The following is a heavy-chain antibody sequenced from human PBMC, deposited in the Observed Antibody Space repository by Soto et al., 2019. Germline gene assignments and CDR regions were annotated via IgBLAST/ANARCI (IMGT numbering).Heavy chain of an antibody. D-gene: IGHD6-13*01. J-gene: IGHJ4*02. CDR1: GGSFSGYY. CDR2: INHSGST. Sequence: PSETLSLTCAVYGGSFSGYYWSWICQPPGKGLEWIGEINHSGSTNYNPSLKSRVTISVDTSKNQFSLKLSSATAADTAVYYCARVEQQLMRYFDYWGQGTLVTVSS. V-gene: IGHV4-34*01. CDR3: ARVEQQLMRYFDY.